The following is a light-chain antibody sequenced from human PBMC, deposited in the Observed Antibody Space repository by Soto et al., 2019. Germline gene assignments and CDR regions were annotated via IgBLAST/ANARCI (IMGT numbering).Light chain of an antibody. J-gene: IGKJ1*01. CDR2: DAS. CDR1: QSVRTF. V-gene: IGKV3-20*01. CDR3: QQYGSSPTWT. Sequence: EVVLTQSPATLPLSPGERATLSCRASQSVRTFLGWYQQKPGQAPRLLIYDASNRATGVPDRFSGSGSGTDFTLTISRLEPEDFAVYYCQQYGSSPTWTFGQGTKVDIK.